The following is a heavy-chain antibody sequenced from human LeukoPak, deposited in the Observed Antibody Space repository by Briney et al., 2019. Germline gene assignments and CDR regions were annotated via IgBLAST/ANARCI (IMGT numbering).Heavy chain of an antibody. Sequence: GGSLRLSCTASGFTFISYAMSWVRQAPGKGLEWVSTIGGSGGTTYYADSVKGRFTISRDNSKNTLYLQMNTLRAEDTAVYYCAKVTSFWGQGALVTVSS. V-gene: IGHV3-23*01. J-gene: IGHJ4*02. D-gene: IGHD1/OR15-1a*01. CDR2: IGGSGGTT. CDR3: AKVTSF. CDR1: GFTFISYA.